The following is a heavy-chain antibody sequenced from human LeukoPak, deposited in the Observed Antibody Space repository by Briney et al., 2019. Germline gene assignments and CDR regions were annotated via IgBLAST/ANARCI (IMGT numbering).Heavy chain of an antibody. Sequence: GESLQISCQASGYNFINYWIGWVRQMPGKGLEWMGIIYPGDSDTRYSPSFQGLVTISADKPISTAYLQWSSLKASDTAMYYCARHSYATDYWGQGALVTVSS. CDR3: ARHSYATDY. D-gene: IGHD3-16*01. CDR2: IYPGDSDT. V-gene: IGHV5-51*01. J-gene: IGHJ4*02. CDR1: GYNFINYW.